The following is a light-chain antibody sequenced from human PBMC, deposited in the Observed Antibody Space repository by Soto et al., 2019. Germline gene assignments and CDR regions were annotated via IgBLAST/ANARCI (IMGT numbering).Light chain of an antibody. Sequence: EIVMTQSPDTLSVSPEEGATLSCRVSQSIRSNLAWYQQRPGQAPRLLMYGASTRADGIPARFTGSGSGTEFTLTISSLQSEDFAVYYCQQYHIWPPWTSGQGTKVDIK. CDR2: GAS. J-gene: IGKJ1*01. CDR1: QSIRSN. V-gene: IGKV3-15*01. CDR3: QQYHIWPPWT.